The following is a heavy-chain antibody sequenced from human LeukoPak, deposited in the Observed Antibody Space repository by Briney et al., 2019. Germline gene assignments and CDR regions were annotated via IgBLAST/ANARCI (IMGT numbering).Heavy chain of an antibody. J-gene: IGHJ6*03. D-gene: IGHD2-21*01. V-gene: IGHV4-59*08. Sequence: SETLSLTCTDSGGSISTYYWSWIRQPPGKGLEGIGYIYYSGCTNYNPSLKSRVTIRVDPYKNQFSLELGSVTAEDTAVYYCARMIGSRSYYYHYSMDVWGKGTTVTVSS. CDR2: IYYSGCT. CDR3: ARMIGSRSYYYHYSMDV. CDR1: GGSISTYY.